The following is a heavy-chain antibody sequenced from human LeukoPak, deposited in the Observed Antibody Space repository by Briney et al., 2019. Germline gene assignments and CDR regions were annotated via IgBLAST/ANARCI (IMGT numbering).Heavy chain of an antibody. D-gene: IGHD2-8*01. V-gene: IGHV3-23*01. CDR3: AKSLMVCAFRFDY. J-gene: IGHJ4*02. CDR2: SSGSGCRT. Sequence: PGGCLRPSCAASAFTSTRFAMSWDRPAPGNGIGWVSASSGSGCRTSYADSVTGRFTISRDNSKNTLYLQMNSLRAEDRAVYYCAKSLMVCAFRFDYWGPGTLVTVSS. CDR1: AFTSTRFA.